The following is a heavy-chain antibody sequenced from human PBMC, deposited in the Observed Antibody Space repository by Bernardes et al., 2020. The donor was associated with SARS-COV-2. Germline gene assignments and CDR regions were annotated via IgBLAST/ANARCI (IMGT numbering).Heavy chain of an antibody. V-gene: IGHV1-18*01. J-gene: IGHJ4*02. CDR3: ARRSMDY. CDR2: ISGYNANT. Sequence: ASVKVSCKASGYTFSNFGISRVRQAPGQGLEWMGWISGYNANTNYAQKFQGRVTMTTDTSTSTAYMELRSLRSDDTAVYYCARRSMDYWGQGTLVTVSS. CDR1: GYTFSNFG.